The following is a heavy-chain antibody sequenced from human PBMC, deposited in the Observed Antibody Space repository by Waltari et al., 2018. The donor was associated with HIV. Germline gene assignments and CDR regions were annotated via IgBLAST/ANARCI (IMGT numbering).Heavy chain of an antibody. D-gene: IGHD1-1*01. J-gene: IGHJ3*02. V-gene: IGHV4-34*01. CDR1: GGSFSGYY. CDR2: INHSGST. Sequence: QVQLQQWGAGLLKPSETLSLTCAVYGGSFSGYYWSWIRQPPGKGLEWIGEINHSGSTNYNPSLKSRVTISVDTSKNQFSLKLSSVTAADTAVYYCARGPILQLERRGGDDAFDIWGQGTMVTVSS. CDR3: ARGPILQLERRGGDDAFDI.